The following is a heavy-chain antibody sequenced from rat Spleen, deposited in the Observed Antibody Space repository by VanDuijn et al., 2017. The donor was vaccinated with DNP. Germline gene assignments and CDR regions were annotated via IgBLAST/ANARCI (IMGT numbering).Heavy chain of an antibody. CDR2: ISHDGSST. CDR1: GFSFSDYN. Sequence: EVQLVESGGGLFQPGGSLKLSCAASGFSFSDYNMAWVRQAPKKGLEWVATISHDGSSTSYRDSVKGRFTVSRDNAKSILYLQMDSLRSEDTATFYCARPDAWGQGTSVTVSS. V-gene: IGHV5-7*01. J-gene: IGHJ4*01. CDR3: ARPDA.